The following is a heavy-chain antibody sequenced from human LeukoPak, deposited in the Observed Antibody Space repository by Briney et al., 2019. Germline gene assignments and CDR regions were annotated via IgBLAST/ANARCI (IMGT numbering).Heavy chain of an antibody. CDR2: ISSSTSYI. J-gene: IGHJ4*02. CDR1: GFTFSSYS. V-gene: IGHV3-21*01. Sequence: KPGGSLRLSCAASGFTFSSYSMNWVRQAPGKGLEWVSSISSSTSYIYYADSVQGRFTISRDNAKNSLYLQMNSLRAEDTAVYYCARLVVVAATPAGFDFWGQGTLVTVSS. CDR3: ARLVVVAATPAGFDF. D-gene: IGHD2-15*01.